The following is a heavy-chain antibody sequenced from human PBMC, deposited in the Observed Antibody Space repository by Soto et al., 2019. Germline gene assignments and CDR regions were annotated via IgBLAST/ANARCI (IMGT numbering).Heavy chain of an antibody. CDR2: IYYSGSA. V-gene: IGHV4-61*01. CDR3: ARDRGSSGWDYYYYYGMDV. CDR1: RGSISRSRSS. Sequence: LACAVPRGSISRSRSSWSWFRQPPGKRLEGIGYIYYSGSANYTPSLKSRVTISVDTSKNQFSLKLSSVTAADTAVYYCARDRGSSGWDYYYYYGMDVWGQGTTVTVS. D-gene: IGHD6-19*01. J-gene: IGHJ6*02.